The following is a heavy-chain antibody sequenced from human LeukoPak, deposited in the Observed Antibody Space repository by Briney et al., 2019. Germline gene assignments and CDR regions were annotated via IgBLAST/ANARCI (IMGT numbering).Heavy chain of an antibody. V-gene: IGHV4-59*08. D-gene: IGHD6-6*01. Sequence: KPSETLSLTCSVSGGSISSYYWNCLRQPPGKGLEWIGHFSKRGSTTYNPSLQSRVTISVDTSKNQFSLQLNYVNAADTAVYYFARSNRPVINSVYFCGQGILVIVSS. CDR2: FSKRGST. J-gene: IGHJ4*02. CDR3: ARSNRPVINSVYF. CDR1: GGSISSYY.